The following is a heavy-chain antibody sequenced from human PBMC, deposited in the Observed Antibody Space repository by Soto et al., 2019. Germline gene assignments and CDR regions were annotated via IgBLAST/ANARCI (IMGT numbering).Heavy chain of an antibody. CDR2: ISGSGGST. Sequence: HPGGSLRLSCAASGFTFSSYAMSWVRQAPGKGLEWVSAISGSGGSTYYADSVKGRFTISRDNSKNTLYLQMNSLRAEDTAVYYCAKDPVAPHRYYYGMDVWGQGTTVTVSS. J-gene: IGHJ6*02. CDR3: AKDPVAPHRYYYGMDV. V-gene: IGHV3-23*01. CDR1: GFTFSSYA. D-gene: IGHD6-19*01.